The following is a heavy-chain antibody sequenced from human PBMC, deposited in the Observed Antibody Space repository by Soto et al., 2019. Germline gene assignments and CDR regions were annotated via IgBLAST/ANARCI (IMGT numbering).Heavy chain of an antibody. Sequence: PGESLKISCKGSGYTFSNFWIGWVRQLPGKGLEWMGIIYPGDHETRYSPSFHGKVTISADRSINTAYLQWNSLEASDTAFYVGARSPRSSPYFDYWGQGALVTVSS. J-gene: IGHJ4*02. D-gene: IGHD6-13*01. CDR1: GYTFSNFW. V-gene: IGHV5-51*01. CDR2: IYPGDHET. CDR3: ARSPRSSPYFDY.